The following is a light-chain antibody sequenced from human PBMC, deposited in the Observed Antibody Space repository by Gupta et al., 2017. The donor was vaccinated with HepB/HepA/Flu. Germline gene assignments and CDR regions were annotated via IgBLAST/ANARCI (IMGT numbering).Light chain of an antibody. J-gene: IGKJ4*01. Sequence: DIVMTQSPLSLPVTPGEPASISCRSSQSLLHINGYSYLDWYLQKPGQSPQLLIYLGSSRASGVPDRFSGSGSGTDFTLKISRVEAEDVGVYYCMQALQTPLTFGGGTKVEIK. CDR2: LGS. V-gene: IGKV2-28*01. CDR1: QSLLHINGYSY. CDR3: MQALQTPLT.